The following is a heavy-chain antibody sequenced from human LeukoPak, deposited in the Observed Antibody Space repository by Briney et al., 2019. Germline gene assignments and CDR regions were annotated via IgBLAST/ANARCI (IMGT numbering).Heavy chain of an antibody. CDR3: VRAGGSSWSDY. J-gene: IGHJ4*02. CDR2: IKQDGSEK. V-gene: IGHV3-7*01. Sequence: PGGSLRLSCVASGFTFSSYWMRWVRQAPGQGLEWVANIKQDGSEKHYVDSVKGRFTISRDNAKNSLYLQMASLRAEDTAVYYCVRAGGSSWSDYWGQGTLLIVSS. D-gene: IGHD6-13*01. CDR1: GFTFSSYW.